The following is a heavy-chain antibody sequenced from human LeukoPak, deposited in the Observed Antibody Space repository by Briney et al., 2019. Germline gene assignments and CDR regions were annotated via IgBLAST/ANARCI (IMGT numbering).Heavy chain of an antibody. Sequence: PSGTLSLTCAVSGGSISSSNWWSLVRQPPGKGLEWIGEIYHSGSTNYNPSLKSRVTISVDKSKNQFSLKLSSVTAADTAVYYCAGPPLLDYDSSGQRAFDIWGQGTMVTVSS. J-gene: IGHJ3*02. CDR3: AGPPLLDYDSSGQRAFDI. CDR2: IYHSGST. CDR1: GGSISSSNW. V-gene: IGHV4-4*02. D-gene: IGHD3-22*01.